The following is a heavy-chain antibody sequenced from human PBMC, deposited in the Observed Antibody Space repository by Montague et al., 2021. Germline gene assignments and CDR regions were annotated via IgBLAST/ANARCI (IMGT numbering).Heavy chain of an antibody. CDR3: ARGLFGTVNGQHSGGWYYFDK. CDR2: INHSGSA. Sequence: SETLSLTCGLSGGSLSGYYWAWIRQTPGKGLEWIGNINHSGSAKYNPSLKNRVSISVGTSNNQFFLDLTSVTAADTAMYFCARGLFGTVNGQHSGGWYYFDKWGQGAMVTVSS. V-gene: IGHV4-34*01. D-gene: IGHD2-15*01. J-gene: IGHJ4*02. CDR1: GGSLSGYY.